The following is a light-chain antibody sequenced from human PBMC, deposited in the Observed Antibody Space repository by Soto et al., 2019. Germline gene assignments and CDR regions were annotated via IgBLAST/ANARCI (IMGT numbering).Light chain of an antibody. Sequence: IVLTPSAFTMYWCPGASVTLSCWASRSVSSSYLAWYQQKPGQAPRLLIYGASSRATGIPDRFSGSGSGTDFTLTISRLEPEDFAVYYCQQYGSSPPRITFGQGTRLEIK. CDR1: RSVSSSY. J-gene: IGKJ5*01. CDR2: GAS. CDR3: QQYGSSPPRIT. V-gene: IGKV3-20*01.